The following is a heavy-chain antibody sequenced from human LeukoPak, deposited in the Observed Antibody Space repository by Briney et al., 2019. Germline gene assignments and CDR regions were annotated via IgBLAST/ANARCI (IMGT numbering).Heavy chain of an antibody. V-gene: IGHV4-59*01. CDR1: GFSITSYY. J-gene: IGHJ4*02. Sequence: SETLSLTCTVSGFSITSYYWSWIRQPPGKGLEWIGLIHYSGSTTYNPSLKSRVTMSVDTSKNQFSLQLRSVTAADTALYYCARDIREVGATHYFDYWAREPWSPSPQ. D-gene: IGHD1-26*01. CDR2: IHYSGST. CDR3: ARDIREVGATHYFDY.